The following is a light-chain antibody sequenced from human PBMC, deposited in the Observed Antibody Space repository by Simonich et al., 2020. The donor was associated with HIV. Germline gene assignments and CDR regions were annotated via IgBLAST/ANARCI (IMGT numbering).Light chain of an antibody. J-gene: IGKJ3*01. CDR1: QRLVHSDGNTY. V-gene: IGKV2-30*02. Sequence: DIVMTQTPRSLPVTLGQPASISCRSSQRLVHSDGNTYLNWFQQRPGQAPRRLFDKVSTRDSGVPDRFSGSGSGTDFTLKISRVEAEDVGIYYCMQGTHWPFTFGPGTKVDIK. CDR2: KVS. CDR3: MQGTHWPFT.